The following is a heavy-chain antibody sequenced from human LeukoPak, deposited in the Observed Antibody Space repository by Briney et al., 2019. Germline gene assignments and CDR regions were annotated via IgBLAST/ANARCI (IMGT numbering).Heavy chain of an antibody. J-gene: IGHJ4*02. CDR2: INSDGSST. CDR1: GFTFSSYW. CDR3: ATELGYGRQLVDY. Sequence: GGSLRLSCAASGFTFSSYWMHWVRHAPGKGLVWVSRINSDGSSTSYADSVKGRFTISRDNAKNTLYLQMNSLRAEDTAVYYCATELGYGRQLVDYWGQGTLVTVSS. V-gene: IGHV3-74*01. D-gene: IGHD5-18*01.